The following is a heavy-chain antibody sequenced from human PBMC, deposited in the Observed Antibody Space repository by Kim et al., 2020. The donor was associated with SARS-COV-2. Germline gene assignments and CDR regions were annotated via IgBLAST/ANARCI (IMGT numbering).Heavy chain of an antibody. J-gene: IGHJ5*02. D-gene: IGHD3-16*01. CDR2: ISSDGSKT. CDR3: AREWGS. Sequence: GGSLRLSCAASGFTFSTYAMHWVRQPPGKGLEWVAFISSDGSKTYYEDSVKGRFTISRDNSKNMVYLQMNSLRDEDTTVYYCAREWGSWGQGTLVTVSS. V-gene: IGHV3-30-3*01. CDR1: GFTFSTYA.